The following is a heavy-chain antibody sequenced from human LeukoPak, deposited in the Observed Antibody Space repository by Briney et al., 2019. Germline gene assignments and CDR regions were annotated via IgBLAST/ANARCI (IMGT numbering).Heavy chain of an antibody. CDR2: IYYSGST. Sequence: SETLSLTCTVSGGSISSYYWSWIRHPPGKGLERIGYIYYSGSTNYNPSLKSRVTISVDTSKNQFSLKLSSVTAAVSAVYYCASFRVVPTAGLVHFDYWGQGTLVTVSS. J-gene: IGHJ4*02. CDR3: ASFRVVPTAGLVHFDY. CDR1: GGSISSYY. D-gene: IGHD2-2*01. V-gene: IGHV4-59*01.